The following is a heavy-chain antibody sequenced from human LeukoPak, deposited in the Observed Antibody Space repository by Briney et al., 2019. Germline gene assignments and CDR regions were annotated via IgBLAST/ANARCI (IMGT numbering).Heavy chain of an antibody. CDR3: VKPTRAPDC. Sequence: GGSLRLSCAASGFTFTDYYMSWVRQAPGRELESIAYISVSSSDTNYADSVKGRFTISRDNAKNSLYLQMNNLRAEDTAVYYCVKPTRAPDCWGQGTLVTVSS. J-gene: IGHJ4*02. V-gene: IGHV3-11*06. CDR2: ISVSSSDT. D-gene: IGHD1-14*01. CDR1: GFTFTDYY.